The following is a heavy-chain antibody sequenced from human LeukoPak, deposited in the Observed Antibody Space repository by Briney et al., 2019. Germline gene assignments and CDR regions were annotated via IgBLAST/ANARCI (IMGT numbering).Heavy chain of an antibody. CDR3: ARYYYSYDFWSGYYDYYFDY. CDR1: GYTFTSYD. V-gene: IGHV1-8*01. CDR2: MNPNSGNT. J-gene: IGHJ4*02. Sequence: ASVKVSCKASGYTFTSYDINWVRQATGQGLEWMGWMNPNSGNTGYAQKFQGRVTMTRNTSISTAYMELSGLRSEDTAVYYCARYYYSYDFWSGYYDYYFDYWGQGTLVTVSS. D-gene: IGHD3-3*01.